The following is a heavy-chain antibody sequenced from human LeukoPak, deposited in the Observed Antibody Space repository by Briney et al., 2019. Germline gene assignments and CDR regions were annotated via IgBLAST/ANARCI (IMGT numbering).Heavy chain of an antibody. CDR1: GYSISSGYY. Sequence: KPSETLSLTCAVSGYSISSGYYWGWIRQPPGKGLEWIGSIYHSGSTYYNPSLKSRVTISVDTSKNQFSLKLSSVTAADTAVYYCARRGRTSLGAFDIWGQGTKVTVS. CDR3: ARRGRTSLGAFDI. D-gene: IGHD1-26*01. CDR2: IYHSGST. V-gene: IGHV4-38-2*01. J-gene: IGHJ3*02.